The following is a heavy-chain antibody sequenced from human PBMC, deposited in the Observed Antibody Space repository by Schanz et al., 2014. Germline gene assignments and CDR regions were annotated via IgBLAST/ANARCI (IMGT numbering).Heavy chain of an antibody. CDR1: GYTFTSYG. Sequence: QIQLVQSGPEVKKPGATVKVSCKASGYTFTSYGISWVRQAPGQGLEWMGWISAYNGNTKYPQKFQGRVTMTTDTSTSTVYMELRSLRSDDTAVYYCAMSACRDFWSGYYTRFDYWGQGTLVTVSS. J-gene: IGHJ4*02. CDR2: ISAYNGNT. CDR3: AMSACRDFWSGYYTRFDY. D-gene: IGHD3-3*01. V-gene: IGHV1-18*01.